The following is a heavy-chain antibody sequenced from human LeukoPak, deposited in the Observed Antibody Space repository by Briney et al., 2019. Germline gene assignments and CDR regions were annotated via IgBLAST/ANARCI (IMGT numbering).Heavy chain of an antibody. CDR3: ARDLTAMVTSNWFDP. J-gene: IGHJ5*02. V-gene: IGHV4-4*07. CDR2: IYTSGST. CDR1: GGSISSYY. Sequence: SETLSLTCTVSGGSISSYYWSWIRQPAGKGLEWIGRIYTSGSTNYNPSLKSRVTMSVDTSKNQFSLKLSSVTAADTAVYYCARDLTAMVTSNWFDPWGQGTLVTVSS. D-gene: IGHD5-18*01.